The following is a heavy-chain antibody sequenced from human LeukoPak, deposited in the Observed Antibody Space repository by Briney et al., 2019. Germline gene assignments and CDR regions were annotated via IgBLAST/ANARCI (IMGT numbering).Heavy chain of an antibody. CDR2: IIPILGIA. D-gene: IGHD6-13*01. CDR1: GGTFSSYA. CDR3: ARGHSIAAAGPSFDY. V-gene: IGHV1-69*04. Sequence: SVKVSCKASGGTFSSYAISWVRQAPGQGLEWMGRIIPILGIANYAQKFQGRVTITADKSTSTAYMELSSLRSEDTAVYYCARGHSIAAAGPSFDYWGQGTLATVSS. J-gene: IGHJ4*02.